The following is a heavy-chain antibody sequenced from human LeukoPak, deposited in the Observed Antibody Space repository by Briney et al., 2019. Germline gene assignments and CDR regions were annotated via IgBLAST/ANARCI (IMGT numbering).Heavy chain of an antibody. CDR3: ARVAPSIVVARGFWLDP. Sequence: SETLSLTCTVSGGSISSSSYYWGWIRQPPGKGLEWIGSIYYSGSTYYNPSLKSRVTISVDTSKNQFSLKLSSVTAADTAVYYCARVAPSIVVARGFWLDPWGQGTLVTVSS. D-gene: IGHD3-22*01. V-gene: IGHV4-39*07. J-gene: IGHJ5*02. CDR2: IYYSGST. CDR1: GGSISSSSYY.